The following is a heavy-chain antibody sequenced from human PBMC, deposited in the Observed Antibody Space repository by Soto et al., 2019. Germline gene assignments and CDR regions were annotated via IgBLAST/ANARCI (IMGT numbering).Heavy chain of an antibody. CDR3: ARVPHPGAVPGPPGTF. CDR1: GYTFTGHY. V-gene: IGHV1-2*04. D-gene: IGHD1-1*01. Sequence: QEQLVQSGPEVKKPGASVKVSCTASGYTFTGHYIHWARQAPGQGLEWVGWINPDSGSTKSAQRFHGWDTITRDTSLNTAYLEVKSLKSDDAAVYYCARVPHPGAVPGPPGTFWGQGTLVTVPS. CDR2: INPDSGST. J-gene: IGHJ4*02.